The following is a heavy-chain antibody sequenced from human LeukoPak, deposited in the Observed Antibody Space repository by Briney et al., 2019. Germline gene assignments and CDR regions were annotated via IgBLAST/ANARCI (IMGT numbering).Heavy chain of an antibody. CDR3: ARAIPSSSRKYIDY. CDR2: TRNKANSYTT. D-gene: IGHD6-13*01. V-gene: IGHV3-72*01. J-gene: IGHJ4*02. CDR1: GFTFSDHY. Sequence: GGSLRLSCAASGFTFSDHYMDWVRQAPGKGLEWVGRTRNKANSYTTEYAASVKGRFTISRDDSKNPLYLQMNSLKTEDTAVYYCARAIPSSSRKYIDYWGQGTLVTVSS.